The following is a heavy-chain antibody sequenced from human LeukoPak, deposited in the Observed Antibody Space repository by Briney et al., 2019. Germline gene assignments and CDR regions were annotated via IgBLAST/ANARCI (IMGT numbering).Heavy chain of an antibody. V-gene: IGHV1-69*05. CDR1: GGTFSSYA. Sequence: SVKVSCKASGGTFSSYAISWVRQAPGQGLEWMGGIIPIFGTANYAQKFQGRVTITTDESTSTAYMELSSLRSEDTAVYYCAREVLGYYDSSGYDHWGQGTLVTVSS. D-gene: IGHD3-22*01. CDR3: AREVLGYYDSSGYDH. CDR2: IIPIFGTA. J-gene: IGHJ4*02.